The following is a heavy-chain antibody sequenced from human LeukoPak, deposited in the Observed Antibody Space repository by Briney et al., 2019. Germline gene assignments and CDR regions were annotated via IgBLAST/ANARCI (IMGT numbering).Heavy chain of an antibody. J-gene: IGHJ4*02. CDR1: GFTFTTYA. Sequence: GSLRPSCAASGFTFTTYAMTWVRQAPGKGLEWVSSISPSGSTTYYADSVKGRFTISRDNSKNTLYLQMNSLRAEDTAIYYCAKGASGPDDWGQGTLVTVSS. D-gene: IGHD1-26*01. CDR2: ISPSGSTT. V-gene: IGHV3-23*01. CDR3: AKGASGPDD.